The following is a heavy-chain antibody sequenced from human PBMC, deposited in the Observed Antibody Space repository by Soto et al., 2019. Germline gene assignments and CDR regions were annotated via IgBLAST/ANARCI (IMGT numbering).Heavy chain of an antibody. Sequence: EVQLVESGGGLVQPGGSLRLSCAASGFTFSNYGVSWVRQAPGKGLECVSAITNNSDYTYYADSVKGCFTVSRDNSKNTLFLEMNSLRAEDTAVYYCAKGYSTGWHSSLNSWGQGTLVTVSS. J-gene: IGHJ4*02. CDR3: AKGYSTGWHSSLNS. V-gene: IGHV3-23*04. D-gene: IGHD6-19*01. CDR1: GFTFSNYG. CDR2: ITNNSDYT.